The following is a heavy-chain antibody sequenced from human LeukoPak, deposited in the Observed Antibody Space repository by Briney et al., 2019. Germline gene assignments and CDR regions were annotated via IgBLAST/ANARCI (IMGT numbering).Heavy chain of an antibody. CDR3: TRDPASRDIAAGIVIDY. CDR2: ISSSGSTI. V-gene: IGHV3-11*01. CDR1: GFTFSDYY. D-gene: IGHD6-13*01. Sequence: GGSLRLSCAASGFTFSDYYMSWIRQAPGKGLEWVSYISSSGSTIYYADSVKGRFTISRDNAKNSLYLQMNSLRAEDTAVYYCTRDPASRDIAAGIVIDYWGQGTLVTVSS. J-gene: IGHJ4*02.